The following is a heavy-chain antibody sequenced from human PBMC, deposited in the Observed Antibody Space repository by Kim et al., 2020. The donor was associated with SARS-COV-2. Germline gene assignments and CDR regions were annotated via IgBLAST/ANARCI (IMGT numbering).Heavy chain of an antibody. J-gene: IGHJ2*01. V-gene: IGHV4-31*02. Sequence: LKSRVTISVDTSKNQFSLKLSSVTAADTAVYYCARDTGAMIVDPPGYFDLWGRGTLVTVSS. CDR3: ARDTGAMIVDPPGYFDL. D-gene: IGHD3-22*01.